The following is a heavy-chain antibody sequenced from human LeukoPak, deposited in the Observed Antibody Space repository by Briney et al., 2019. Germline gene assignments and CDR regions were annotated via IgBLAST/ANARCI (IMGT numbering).Heavy chain of an antibody. J-gene: IGHJ4*02. CDR1: GYTFTSYG. CDR3: ARGTYYYDSSGYYPIDY. V-gene: IGHV1-18*01. Sequence: EASVKVSCKASGYTFTSYGISWVRQAPGQGLEWTGWISAYNGNTNYAQKLQGRVTMTTDTSTSTAYMELRSLRSDDTAVYYCARGTYYYDSSGYYPIDYWGQGTLVTVSS. D-gene: IGHD3-22*01. CDR2: ISAYNGNT.